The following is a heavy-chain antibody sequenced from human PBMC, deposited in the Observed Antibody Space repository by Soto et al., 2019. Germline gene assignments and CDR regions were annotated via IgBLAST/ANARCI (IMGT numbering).Heavy chain of an antibody. CDR3: ARRTELLWFGESSYYYYMDV. Sequence: GESLKISCKGSGYSFTSYWIGWVHQMPGKGLEWMGIIYPGDSDTRYSPSFQGQVTISADKSISTAYLQWSSLKASDTAMYYCARRTELLWFGESSYYYYMDVWGKGTTVTVSS. CDR2: IYPGDSDT. V-gene: IGHV5-51*07. D-gene: IGHD3-10*01. J-gene: IGHJ6*03. CDR1: GYSFTSYW.